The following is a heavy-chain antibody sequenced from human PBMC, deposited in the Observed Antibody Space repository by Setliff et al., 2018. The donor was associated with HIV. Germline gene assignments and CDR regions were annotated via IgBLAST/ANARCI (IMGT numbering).Heavy chain of an antibody. J-gene: IGHJ6*02. CDR1: GFAFDNYC. D-gene: IGHD1-26*01. Sequence: GGSLRLSCAASGFAFDNYCMTWVRQAPGKWMEWVSDIGGSTGSTYYADSVKGRFTISTDNSKNTLYLQMNSLRAEDTAVDYCAKPLTQWGVSPYHYAVDVWGQGTTVTVSS. CDR2: IGGSTGST. V-gene: IGHV3-23*01. CDR3: AKPLTQWGVSPYHYAVDV.